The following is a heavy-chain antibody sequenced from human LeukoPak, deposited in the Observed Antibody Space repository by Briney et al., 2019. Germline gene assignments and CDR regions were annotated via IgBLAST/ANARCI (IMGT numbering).Heavy chain of an antibody. Sequence: PGGSLRLPCAASGFTSSSYAMSWVRQAPGKGLEWVSAISGSGGSTYYADSVKGRFTISRDNSKNTLYLQMNSLRAEDTAVYYCVKQGLLAVPWFAPWGQGTLVTVSS. CDR1: GFTSSSYA. CDR2: ISGSGGST. V-gene: IGHV3-23*01. J-gene: IGHJ5*02. CDR3: VKQGLLAVPWFAP. D-gene: IGHD2-15*01.